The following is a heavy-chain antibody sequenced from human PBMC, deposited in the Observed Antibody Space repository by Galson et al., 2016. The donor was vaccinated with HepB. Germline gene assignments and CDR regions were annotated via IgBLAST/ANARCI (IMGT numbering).Heavy chain of an antibody. Sequence: SLRLSCAASGFTFNNYAMSWVRQAPGKGPEWVSTIGGMGTTTFYADSVKGRFTVGRDNSKNTVYLQMNSQRAEDTAVYYCSKGRNFYDNSGYFADWGRGTLVTVSS. V-gene: IGHV3-23*01. CDR2: IGGMGTTT. CDR1: GFTFNNYA. D-gene: IGHD3-22*01. J-gene: IGHJ4*02. CDR3: SKGRNFYDNSGYFAD.